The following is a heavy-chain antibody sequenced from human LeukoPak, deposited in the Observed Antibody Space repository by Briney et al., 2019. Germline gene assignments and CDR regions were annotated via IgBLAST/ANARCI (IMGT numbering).Heavy chain of an antibody. J-gene: IGHJ4*02. CDR3: AREDSLGSGWSPGFDY. CDR2: IYYSEST. D-gene: IGHD6-19*01. Sequence: PSETLSLTCTVSGGSISSYYWSWIRQPPGKGLEWIGYIYYSESTNYNPSLKSRVTISVDTSKNQFSLKLSSVTAADTAVYYCAREDSLGSGWSPGFDYWGRGTLVTVSS. V-gene: IGHV4-59*01. CDR1: GGSISSYY.